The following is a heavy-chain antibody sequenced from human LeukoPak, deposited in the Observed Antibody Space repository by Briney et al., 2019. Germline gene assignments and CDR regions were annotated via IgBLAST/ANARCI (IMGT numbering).Heavy chain of an antibody. CDR2: VYTSGST. Sequence: SETLSLTCTVSGGSISGYYWSWIRQPAGKGLEWIGRVYTSGSTNYNPSLKSRVTMSIDTSKNQFSMNLSSVTAADTAVYYCAKSPSGRGGYNWFDPWGQGTLVTVSS. CDR3: AKSPSGRGGYNWFDP. CDR1: GGSISGYY. D-gene: IGHD3-16*01. J-gene: IGHJ5*02. V-gene: IGHV4-4*07.